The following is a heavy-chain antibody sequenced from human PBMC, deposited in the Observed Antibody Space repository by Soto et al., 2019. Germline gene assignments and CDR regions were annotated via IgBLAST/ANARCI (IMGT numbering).Heavy chain of an antibody. J-gene: IGHJ3*02. CDR3: AKSIMRGDYSGAFSAPGAFDI. Sequence: EVQVLESGGGLVQPGGSLRLSCAASGFTFSSYAMSWVRQAPGKGLEWVSAVSGSGGSTYYADSVKCRFTISRDNSKNTLDLQMNSLKGEDTAVYYCAKSIMRGDYSGAFSAPGAFDIWGQGTMVTVSS. V-gene: IGHV3-23*01. D-gene: IGHD4-4*01. CDR2: VSGSGGST. CDR1: GFTFSSYA.